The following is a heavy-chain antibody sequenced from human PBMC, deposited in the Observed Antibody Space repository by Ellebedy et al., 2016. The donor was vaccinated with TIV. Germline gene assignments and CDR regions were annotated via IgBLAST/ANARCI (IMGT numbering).Heavy chain of an antibody. Sequence: PGGSLRLSCVGSRFSFSNYAMSWVRQAPGKGPEWVSGISASGGWRYYADSVRGRFTISRDNSKNKVSLEMNRLRAEDTAVYYCARLPPFYGDYIGHYFDFWGQGALVTVSS. J-gene: IGHJ4*02. CDR2: ISASGGWR. V-gene: IGHV3-23*01. CDR3: ARLPPFYGDYIGHYFDF. CDR1: RFSFSNYA. D-gene: IGHD4-17*01.